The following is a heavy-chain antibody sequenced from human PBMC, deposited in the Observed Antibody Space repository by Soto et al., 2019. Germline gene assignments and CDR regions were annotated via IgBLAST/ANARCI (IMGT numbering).Heavy chain of an antibody. CDR1: GGTFSSSS. CDR2: ILPFFGTA. V-gene: IGHV1-69*14. D-gene: IGHD2-21*01. Sequence: QVHLVQSGAEVKKPGSSVKVSCKASGGTFSSSSLNWVRQAPGQGFQWMGGILPFFGTADYARSFQGRLTSRADKATGTVYMELNSLKSDDTAVYFCARGHEFGGNSEAVDIGGQGTGVTVS. J-gene: IGHJ3*02. CDR3: ARGHEFGGNSEAVDI.